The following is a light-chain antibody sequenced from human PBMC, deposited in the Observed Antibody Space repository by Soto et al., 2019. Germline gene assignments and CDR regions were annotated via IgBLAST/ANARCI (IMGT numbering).Light chain of an antibody. V-gene: IGKV1-39*01. CDR2: AAS. Sequence: QMTQSPSSLSALVGARVTITCRASQSVSRYLNWYQHKPGKAQKLLINAASNLRSGVPSRFSGSGSGTDFTLTIDGLQPEDVAIYYCQQSYNTPRTFGQGTKVDIK. CDR1: QSVSRY. CDR3: QQSYNTPRT. J-gene: IGKJ1*01.